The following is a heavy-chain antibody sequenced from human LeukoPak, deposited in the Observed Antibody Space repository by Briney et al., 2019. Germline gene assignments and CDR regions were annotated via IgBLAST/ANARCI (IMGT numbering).Heavy chain of an antibody. CDR2: IYYSGST. J-gene: IGHJ4*02. D-gene: IGHD3-16*01. CDR1: GGSISSSDYY. Sequence: SETLSLTCTLSGGSISSSDYYWGWIRQPPGKGLEWIGSIYYSGSTYYNPSLKSRVTISVDTSKNQFSLKLSSVTAADTAVYHCARQVKVGGLIGYYFVFWGQGTLVTVSS. V-gene: IGHV4-39*01. CDR3: ARQVKVGGLIGYYFVF.